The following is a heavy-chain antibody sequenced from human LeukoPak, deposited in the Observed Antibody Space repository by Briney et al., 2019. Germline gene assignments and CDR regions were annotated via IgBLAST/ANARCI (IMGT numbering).Heavy chain of an antibody. J-gene: IGHJ6*04. V-gene: IGHV3-48*03. CDR2: ISSSGSTI. D-gene: IGHD3-10*01. CDR3: ARVRVLLWFGERDYGMDV. Sequence: GGSLRLSCAASGFTFSSYEMNWVRQAPGKGLEGVSYISSSGSTIYYAGSVKGLFTISRDNAKNSLYLQMNSLRAEDTAVYYCARVRVLLWFGERDYGMDVWGKGTTVTVSS. CDR1: GFTFSSYE.